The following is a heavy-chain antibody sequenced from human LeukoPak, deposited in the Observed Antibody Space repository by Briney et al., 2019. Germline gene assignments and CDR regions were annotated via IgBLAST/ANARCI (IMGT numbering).Heavy chain of an antibody. V-gene: IGHV3-30*18. Sequence: GGSLRLSCAASGFTFSKYWIHWVRQAPGKGLEWVAVISYDGSNKYYADSVKGRFTISRDNSKNTLYLQMNSLRAEDTAVYYCAKGASGGYGSNAYYYDSSGYYYLDYWGQGTLVTVSS. CDR2: ISYDGSNK. J-gene: IGHJ4*02. D-gene: IGHD3-22*01. CDR1: GFTFSKYW. CDR3: AKGASGGYGSNAYYYDSSGYYYLDY.